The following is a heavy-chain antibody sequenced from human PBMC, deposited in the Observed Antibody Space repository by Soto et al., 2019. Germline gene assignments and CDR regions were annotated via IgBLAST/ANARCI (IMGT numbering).Heavy chain of an antibody. V-gene: IGHV1-3*04. CDR2: INTGNGTT. Sequence: QVQLLQSGAELKKPGASVKVSCKTSGYIFSDYPIHWVRQAPGRGLEWVAWINTGNGTTRYSPRLQGRVTLRTDTSASTVNMHLTGLRIEDTAVYYCASNAFDYWGQGTMVAVS. CDR3: ASNAFDY. CDR1: GYIFSDYP. J-gene: IGHJ4*02.